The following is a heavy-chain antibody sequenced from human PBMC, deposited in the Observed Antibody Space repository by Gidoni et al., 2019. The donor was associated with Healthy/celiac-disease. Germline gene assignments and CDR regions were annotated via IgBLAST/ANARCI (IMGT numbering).Heavy chain of an antibody. CDR2: IKQAGSEK. CDR3: ARVNPVYDILSPGYFDL. Sequence: EVQLVESGGGLVQPGGALRRSCAASGCTFSSSWMSWVRQAPGKGLEWVANIKQAGSEKYYVDSVKGRFTISRDNAKNSLYLQMNSLRAEDTAVYYCARVNPVYDILSPGYFDLWGRGTLVTVSS. J-gene: IGHJ2*01. D-gene: IGHD3-9*01. V-gene: IGHV3-7*03. CDR1: GCTFSSSW.